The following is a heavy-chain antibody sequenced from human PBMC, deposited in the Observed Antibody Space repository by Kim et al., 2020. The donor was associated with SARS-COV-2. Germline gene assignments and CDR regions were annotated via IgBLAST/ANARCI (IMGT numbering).Heavy chain of an antibody. J-gene: IGHJ6*02. D-gene: IGHD3-10*01. CDR3: ARARRVVRGYYYYGMDV. Sequence: VKGRFTIARENAKNSLYLQMNSLRGGDTAVYYCARARRVVRGYYYYGMDVWGQGTTVTVSS. V-gene: IGHV3-13*01.